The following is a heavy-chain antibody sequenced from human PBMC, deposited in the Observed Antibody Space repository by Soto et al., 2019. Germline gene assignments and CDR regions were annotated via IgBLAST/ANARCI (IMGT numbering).Heavy chain of an antibody. CDR1: GLTFSTFG. J-gene: IGHJ6*02. CDR2: ISYDGGNK. Sequence: QVQLVESGGDVVQPGTSLRLSCAASGLTFSTFGLHWVRQAPGKGLEWVAVISYDGGNKYYADSVKGRFTISRDNSKKTLYLQMSSLRVEDTAVYYCAEDLCGCGRCYYYYGLDVWGQGTTVTVSS. CDR3: AEDLCGCGRCYYYYGLDV. D-gene: IGHD2-15*01. V-gene: IGHV3-30*18.